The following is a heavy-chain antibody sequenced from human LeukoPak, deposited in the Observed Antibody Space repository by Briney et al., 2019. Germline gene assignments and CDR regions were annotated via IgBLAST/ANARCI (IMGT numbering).Heavy chain of an antibody. J-gene: IGHJ4*02. CDR1: GFTFSSYG. CDR3: AKDLSQIVVVITPDY. CDR2: IRYDGSNK. D-gene: IGHD3-22*01. Sequence: PGRSLRLSCAASGFTFSSYGMHWVRQAPGKGLEWVAFIRYDGSNKYYADSVKGRFTISRDNSKNTLYLQMNSLRAEDTAVYYCAKDLSQIVVVITPDYWGQGTLVTVSS. V-gene: IGHV3-30*02.